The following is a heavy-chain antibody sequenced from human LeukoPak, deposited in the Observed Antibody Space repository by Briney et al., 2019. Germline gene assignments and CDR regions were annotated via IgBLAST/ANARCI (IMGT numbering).Heavy chain of an antibody. CDR3: ARGEVVVPAAAPRGYYYYYGMDV. V-gene: IGHV4-59*01. Sequence: PSETLSLTCTVSGGSISSYYWSWIRQPPGKGLEWLGYIYYSGSTNYNPSLKSRVTISVDTSKNQFSLKLSSVTAADTAVYYCARGEVVVPAAAPRGYYYYYGMDVWGQGTTVTVSS. J-gene: IGHJ6*02. D-gene: IGHD2-2*01. CDR1: GGSISSYY. CDR2: IYYSGST.